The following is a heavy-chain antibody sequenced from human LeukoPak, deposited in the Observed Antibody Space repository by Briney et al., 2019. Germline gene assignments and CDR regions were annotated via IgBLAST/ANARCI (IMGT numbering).Heavy chain of an antibody. V-gene: IGHV3-48*02. CDR1: GFTFSSYS. Sequence: PGGSLRLSCAASGFTFSSYSMNWVRQAPGKGLEWVSYISGGSSTIHYADSVKGRFTISRDNAKNSLYLQMNSLRDEDTALYYCTRDYGYSSSFDYWGQGTLVTVSS. J-gene: IGHJ4*02. D-gene: IGHD6-13*01. CDR3: TRDYGYSSSFDY. CDR2: ISGGSSTI.